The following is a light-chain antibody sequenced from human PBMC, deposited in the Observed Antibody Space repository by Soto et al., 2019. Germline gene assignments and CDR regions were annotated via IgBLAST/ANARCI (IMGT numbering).Light chain of an antibody. CDR2: EVS. CDR3: SSYVGSNRGV. CDR1: SSDVGGSKY. V-gene: IGLV2-8*01. Sequence: QSVLTQPPSASGSPGQSVTISCTGTSSDVGGSKYVSWYQQHPGKAPKLIIYEVSERPSGVPDRFSGSKSGNTASLTVSGLQAEDEAHYYCSSYVGSNRGVFGGGTKVTVL. J-gene: IGLJ3*02.